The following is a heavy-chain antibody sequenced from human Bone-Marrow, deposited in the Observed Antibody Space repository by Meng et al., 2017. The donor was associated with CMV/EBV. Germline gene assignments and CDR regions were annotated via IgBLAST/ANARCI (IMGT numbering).Heavy chain of an antibody. CDR2: ISYDGSNK. J-gene: IGHJ3*02. V-gene: IGHV3-30*04. Sequence: GESLKISCAASGFTFSSYAMHWVRQAPGKGLEWVAVISYDGSNKYYADSVKGRFTISRDNSKNTLYLQMNSLRAEDTAVYYCARDPLRFLEWLDAFDIWGQGTMVTVSS. CDR1: GFTFSSYA. CDR3: ARDPLRFLEWLDAFDI. D-gene: IGHD3-3*01.